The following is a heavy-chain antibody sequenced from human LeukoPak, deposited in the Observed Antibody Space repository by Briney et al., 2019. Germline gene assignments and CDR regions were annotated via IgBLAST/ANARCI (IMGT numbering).Heavy chain of an antibody. D-gene: IGHD2-21*02. Sequence: ASVKVSCKVSGYTLTELSMHWVRQAPVKGLEVMGGFDPEDGETIYAQKFQGRVTMTEDTSTDTAYMELSSLRSEDTAVYYCATGPFTAYNWFDPWGQGALVTVSS. CDR3: ATGPFTAYNWFDP. CDR2: FDPEDGET. CDR1: GYTLTELS. J-gene: IGHJ5*02. V-gene: IGHV1-24*01.